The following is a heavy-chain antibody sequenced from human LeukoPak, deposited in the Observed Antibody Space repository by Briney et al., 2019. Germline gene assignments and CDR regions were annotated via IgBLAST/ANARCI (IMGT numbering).Heavy chain of an antibody. J-gene: IGHJ4*02. CDR1: GFTVSSNY. Sequence: GGSLRPSCAASGFTVSSNYMSWVRQAPGKGLEWVSVIYSGGSTYYADSVKGRFTISRDNSKNTLYLQMNSLRAEDTAVYYCARVGEYYYDFRDWGQGTLVTVSS. D-gene: IGHD3-22*01. CDR3: ARVGEYYYDFRD. CDR2: IYSGGST. V-gene: IGHV3-53*01.